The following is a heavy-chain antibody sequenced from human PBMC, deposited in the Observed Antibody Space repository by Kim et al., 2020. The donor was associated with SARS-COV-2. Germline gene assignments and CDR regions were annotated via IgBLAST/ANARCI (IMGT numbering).Heavy chain of an antibody. V-gene: IGHV6-1*01. Sequence: SQTLSLTCAISGDSVSSDIVAWNWIRQSPSRGLEWLGRTFYSSKWHNEYAVSVKSRISINPDASKNQFSLQLDSVTPEDTAVYYCARVGPGVEIPFDYWGQGTLVTVSS. CDR3: ARVGPGVEIPFDY. D-gene: IGHD2-21*01. CDR1: GDSVSSDIVA. J-gene: IGHJ4*02. CDR2: TFYSSKWHN.